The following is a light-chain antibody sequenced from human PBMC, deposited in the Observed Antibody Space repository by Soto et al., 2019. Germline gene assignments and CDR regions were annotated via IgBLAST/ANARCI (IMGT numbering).Light chain of an antibody. V-gene: IGLV4-69*01. CDR2: LNSDGSH. Sequence: QLVLTQSPSASASLGASVKFTCTLSSGHSSYAIAWHQQQPEKGPRYLMKLNSDGSHSKGDGIPDRFSGSSSGAERYLTISSLQSEDEADYYCQTWGTGLNWVFGGGTKLTVL. J-gene: IGLJ3*02. CDR3: QTWGTGLNWV. CDR1: SGHSSYA.